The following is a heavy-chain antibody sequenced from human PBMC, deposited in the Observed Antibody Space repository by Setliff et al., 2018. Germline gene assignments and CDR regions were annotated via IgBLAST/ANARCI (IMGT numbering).Heavy chain of an antibody. CDR1: GGSISSSSYY. J-gene: IGHJ6*03. Sequence: SETLSLTCTVSGGSISSSSYYWGWIRQPPGKGLEWIGSIYYSGSTYYTPSLKSRVTISVDTSRNQFSLKLSSVTAGDTAVYYCARLGGSCGSGGFYYYYYYMDVWGKGTTVTVSS. CDR2: IYYSGST. CDR3: ARLGGSCGSGGFYYYYYYMDV. V-gene: IGHV4-39*01. D-gene: IGHD3-16*01.